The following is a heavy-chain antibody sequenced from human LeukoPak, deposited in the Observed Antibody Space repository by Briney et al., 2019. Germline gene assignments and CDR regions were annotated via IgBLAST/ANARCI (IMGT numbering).Heavy chain of an antibody. Sequence: ASVKVSCKASGYTFTGYYMHWVRQAPGQGLEWMGWINPNSGGTNYAQKFQGRVTMTRNTSISTAYMELSSLRSEDTAVYYCARGPRGYFDWLLSHPDPNFDYWGQGTLVTVSS. CDR3: ARGPRGYFDWLLSHPDPNFDY. D-gene: IGHD3-9*01. CDR2: INPNSGGT. J-gene: IGHJ4*02. V-gene: IGHV1-2*02. CDR1: GYTFTGYY.